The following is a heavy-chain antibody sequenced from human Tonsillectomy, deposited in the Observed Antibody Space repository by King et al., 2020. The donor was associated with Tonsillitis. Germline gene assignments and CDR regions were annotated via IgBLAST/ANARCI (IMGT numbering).Heavy chain of an antibody. V-gene: IGHV1-18*01. Sequence: QLVQSGAEVKKPGASVKVSCKASGYTFSTYGIRWVRQAPGQGLEWMGWISAYNGRTKYAEKVQGRVTMTTDTSTSTAYMELRSLRSDDTAVYYCARDVASNGFWGQGTLVTVSP. CDR2: ISAYNGRT. D-gene: IGHD3-22*01. CDR3: ARDVASNGF. J-gene: IGHJ4*02. CDR1: GYTFSTYG.